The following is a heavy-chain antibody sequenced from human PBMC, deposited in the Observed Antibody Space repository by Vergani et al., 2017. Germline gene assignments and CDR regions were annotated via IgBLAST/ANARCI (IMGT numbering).Heavy chain of an antibody. Sequence: QVPLVQSGAEVKKPGASVKVSCKASGYTFTSYYMHWVRQAPGQGLEWMGIINPSGGSTSYARKFQGRVTMTRDTSTGTVYMELSSLRSEDTAVYYCARVEGAQTGTFDIWGQGTMVTVSS. V-gene: IGHV1-46*01. D-gene: IGHD2-15*01. CDR1: GYTFTSYY. CDR3: ARVEGAQTGTFDI. J-gene: IGHJ3*02. CDR2: INPSGGST.